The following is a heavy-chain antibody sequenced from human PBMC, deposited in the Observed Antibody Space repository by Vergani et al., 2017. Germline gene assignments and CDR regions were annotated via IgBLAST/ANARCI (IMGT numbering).Heavy chain of an antibody. D-gene: IGHD3-3*01. V-gene: IGHV1-69*18. Sequence: QVQLVQSGAEVKKPGSSVKVSCKASGGTFSSYAISWVRQAPGQGLEWMGRIIPIFGTANYAQKFQGRVTITADESTSTAYMELSSLRSEDTAVYYCANHITIVGVVMSKENLEDAFDIWGQGTMVTVSS. CDR3: ANHITIVGVVMSKENLEDAFDI. CDR2: IIPIFGTA. CDR1: GGTFSSYA. J-gene: IGHJ3*02.